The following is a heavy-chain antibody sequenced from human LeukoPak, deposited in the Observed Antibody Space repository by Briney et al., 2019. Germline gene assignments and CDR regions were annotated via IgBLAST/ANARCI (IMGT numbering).Heavy chain of an antibody. CDR1: GFTFSSYA. CDR3: ASAPCTSCSSDEDY. Sequence: GGSLRLSCAASGFTFSSYAMHWVRQAPGKGLEWVAVISYDGSNKYYADSVKGRFTISRDNSKNTPYLQMNSLRAEDTAVYYCASAPCTSCSSDEDYWGQGTLVTVSS. CDR2: ISYDGSNK. D-gene: IGHD2-2*01. J-gene: IGHJ4*02. V-gene: IGHV3-30-3*01.